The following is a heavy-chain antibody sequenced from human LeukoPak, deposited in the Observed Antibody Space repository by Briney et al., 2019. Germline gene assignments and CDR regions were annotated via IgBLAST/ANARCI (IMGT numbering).Heavy chain of an antibody. V-gene: IGHV1-46*01. Sequence: GASVKVSCKASGYTFTSYYMHWVRQAPGQGLEWMGIINPSGGSTSYAQKFQGRVTMTRDMSTSTVYMELSSLRSEDTAVYYCARDVGAARSNFVWFDPWGQGTLVTVSS. CDR1: GYTFTSYY. D-gene: IGHD6-6*01. J-gene: IGHJ5*02. CDR3: ARDVGAARSNFVWFDP. CDR2: INPSGGST.